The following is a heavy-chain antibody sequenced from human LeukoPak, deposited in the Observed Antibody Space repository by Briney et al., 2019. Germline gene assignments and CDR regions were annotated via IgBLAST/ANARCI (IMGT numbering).Heavy chain of an antibody. CDR1: GFTVSSNY. Sequence: PGGSLRLSCAASGFTVSSNYMSWVRQAPGKGLEWVSVIYSGGSTYYADSVKGRFTISRDNSKNTLYLQMNSLRAEDTAVYYCAKNLYCGSGSCYPSALGMDVWGQGTTVTVSS. D-gene: IGHD2-15*01. CDR2: IYSGGST. J-gene: IGHJ6*02. CDR3: AKNLYCGSGSCYPSALGMDV. V-gene: IGHV3-53*01.